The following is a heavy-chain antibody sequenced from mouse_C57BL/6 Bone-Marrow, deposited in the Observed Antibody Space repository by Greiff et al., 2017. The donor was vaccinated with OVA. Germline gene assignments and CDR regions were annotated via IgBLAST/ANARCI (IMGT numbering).Heavy chain of an antibody. J-gene: IGHJ2*01. CDR3: ARHLYDGYPFDY. CDR2: INPNNGGT. D-gene: IGHD2-3*01. V-gene: IGHV1-26*01. Sequence: EVQLQQSGPELVKPGASVKISCKASGYTFTDYYMNWVKQSHGKSLEWIGDINPNNGGTSYNQKFKGKATLTVDKSSSTAYMELRSLTSEDSAVYYCARHLYDGYPFDYWGQGTTLTVSS. CDR1: GYTFTDYY.